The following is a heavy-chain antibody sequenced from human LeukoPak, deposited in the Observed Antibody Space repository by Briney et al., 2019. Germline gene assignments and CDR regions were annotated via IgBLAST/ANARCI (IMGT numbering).Heavy chain of an antibody. Sequence: GGSLRLSCAAPGFTFDDYAMHWVRQAPGKGLEWVSGISWNSGSIGYADSVKGRFTISRDNAKNSLYLQMNSLRAEDTALYYCAKDVTPGIAVAGTHWGQGTLVTVSS. CDR2: ISWNSGSI. D-gene: IGHD6-19*01. CDR3: AKDVTPGIAVAGTH. V-gene: IGHV3-9*01. CDR1: GFTFDDYA. J-gene: IGHJ4*02.